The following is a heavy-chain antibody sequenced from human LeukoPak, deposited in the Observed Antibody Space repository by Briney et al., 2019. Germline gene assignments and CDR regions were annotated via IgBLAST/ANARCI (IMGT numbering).Heavy chain of an antibody. CDR1: GFTFSSYS. J-gene: IGHJ6*03. Sequence: GGSLRLSCAASGFTFSSYSMNWVRQAPGKGLEWVSSISSSSSYICYADSVKGRFTISRDNAKNSLYLQMNSLRAEDTAVYYCARTARTMVRGVRQYYYYYMDVWGKGTTVAISS. CDR2: ISSSSSYI. CDR3: ARTARTMVRGVRQYYYYYMDV. V-gene: IGHV3-21*01. D-gene: IGHD3-10*01.